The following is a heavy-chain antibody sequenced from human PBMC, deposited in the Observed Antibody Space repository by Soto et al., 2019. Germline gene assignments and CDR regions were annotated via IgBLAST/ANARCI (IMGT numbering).Heavy chain of an antibody. CDR2: ISSNGGST. Sequence: GGSLRLSCAASGFTFSSYAMHWVRQAPGKGLEYVSAISSNGGSTYYADSVKGRFTISRDNSKNTLYLQMGSLRAEDMAVYYCARLPLYYYFSASYFDYWGQGTLVTVSS. CDR1: GFTFSSYA. D-gene: IGHD3-10*01. V-gene: IGHV3-64*02. J-gene: IGHJ4*02. CDR3: ARLPLYYYFSASYFDY.